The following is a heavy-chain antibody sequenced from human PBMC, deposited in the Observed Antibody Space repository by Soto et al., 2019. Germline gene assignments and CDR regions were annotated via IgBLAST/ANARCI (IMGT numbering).Heavy chain of an antibody. J-gene: IGHJ6*02. D-gene: IGHD6-19*01. CDR3: ARVNIAVAGHGAYYYYGMDV. CDR2: INAGNGNT. V-gene: IGHV1-3*01. Sequence: SLRGYCTSSGYTFTIYAMHWVRQAPGQMLDLMGWINAGNGNTKYSQKFQGRVTITRDTSASTAYMELSSLRSEDTAVYYCARVNIAVAGHGAYYYYGMDVWGQGTTVPVSS. CDR1: GYTFTIYA.